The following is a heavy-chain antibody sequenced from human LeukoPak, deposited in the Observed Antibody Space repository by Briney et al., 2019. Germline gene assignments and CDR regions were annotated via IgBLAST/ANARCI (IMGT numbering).Heavy chain of an antibody. J-gene: IGHJ4*02. V-gene: IGHV3-30*03. CDR3: ARDRRVGYYYFDY. CDR2: ISYDGSDK. Sequence: GRSLRLSCAASGFTFSNCGMQWVRQAPGKGLEWVAVISYDGSDKHYADSVKGRFTISRDNAKNSLYLQMNSLRAEDTAVYYCARDRRVGYYYFDYWGQGTLVTVSS. CDR1: GFTFSNCG. D-gene: IGHD2-21*01.